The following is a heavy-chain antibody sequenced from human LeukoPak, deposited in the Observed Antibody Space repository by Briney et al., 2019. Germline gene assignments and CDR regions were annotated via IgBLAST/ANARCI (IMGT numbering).Heavy chain of an antibody. CDR1: GFTFSSYA. CDR3: ERETAYDILTGYIGAFDI. CDR2: ISYDGSNK. Sequence: GRSLRLFCAASGFTFSSYAMHWVRQAPGKGLEWVAVISYDGSNKYYADSVKGRFTISRDNSKITLYLQMNSLRAEDTAVFFCERETAYDILTGYIGAFDIWGQGTMVTVSS. V-gene: IGHV3-30-3*01. D-gene: IGHD3-9*01. J-gene: IGHJ3*02.